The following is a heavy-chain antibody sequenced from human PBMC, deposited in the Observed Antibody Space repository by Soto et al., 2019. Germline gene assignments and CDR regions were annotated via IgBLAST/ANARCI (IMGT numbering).Heavy chain of an antibody. CDR2: ISGSGGST. CDR1: GFTFSSYA. CDR3: AKKRRESSSSPDAFDI. V-gene: IGHV3-23*01. Sequence: XGSLRLSFAASGFTFSSYAMSWVRQAPGKGLEWVSAISGSGGSTYYADSVKGRFTISRDNSKNTLYLQMNSLRAEDTAVYYCAKKRRESSSSPDAFDIWGQGTMVTVSS. J-gene: IGHJ3*02. D-gene: IGHD6-6*01.